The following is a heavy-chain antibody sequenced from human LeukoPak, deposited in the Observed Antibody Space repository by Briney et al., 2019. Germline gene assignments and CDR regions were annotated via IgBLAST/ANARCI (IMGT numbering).Heavy chain of an antibody. CDR2: IRYDGRNK. Sequence: GGSLRLSCAASGFTFSSYGMHWVRQAPGKGLEWVAFIRYDGRNKYYEDFVKGRFTISRDNSKNTLYLQMNSLRAEDTAVYYCARDLGQYYDTSDNWFDPWGQGTLVTVSS. CDR1: GFTFSSYG. J-gene: IGHJ5*02. D-gene: IGHD3-22*01. CDR3: ARDLGQYYDTSDNWFDP. V-gene: IGHV3-30*02.